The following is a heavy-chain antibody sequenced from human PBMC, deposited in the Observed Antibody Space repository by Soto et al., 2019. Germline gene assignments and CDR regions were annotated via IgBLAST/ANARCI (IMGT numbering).Heavy chain of an antibody. V-gene: IGHV1-45*02. CDR3: AVTLSGSHGPNGMDV. J-gene: IGHJ6*02. CDR1: GYTFTYRY. D-gene: IGHD3-10*01. CDR2: ITPFNGNT. Sequence: SMKVSCQASGYTFTYRYLHWVRQAPGQTLEGMGWITPFNGNTNYAQKFQDRVTITRDRSMSTAYMELSSLRSEDTALYYCAVTLSGSHGPNGMDVWGQGTTVTVSS.